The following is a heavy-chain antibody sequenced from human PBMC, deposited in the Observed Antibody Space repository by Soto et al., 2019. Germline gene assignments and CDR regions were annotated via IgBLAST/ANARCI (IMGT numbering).Heavy chain of an antibody. D-gene: IGHD4-17*01. V-gene: IGHV5-51*01. Sequence: GESLKISCKGSGYSFTSYWIGWVRQMPGKGLEWMGIIYPGDSDTRYSPSFQGQVTISADKSISTAYLQWSSLKASDTAMYYCARLMPRWVTTTYYYYGMDVWGQGTTVTVSS. CDR1: GYSFTSYW. CDR3: ARLMPRWVTTTYYYYGMDV. CDR2: IYPGDSDT. J-gene: IGHJ6*02.